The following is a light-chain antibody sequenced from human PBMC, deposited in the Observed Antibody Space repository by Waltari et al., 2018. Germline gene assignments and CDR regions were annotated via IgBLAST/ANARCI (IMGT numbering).Light chain of an antibody. CDR1: ELARKY. J-gene: IGLJ1*01. Sequence: SYELTQPPSVSVSPGQPARIPCPGPELARKYAYWFQQKSGQAPRLVIYDDTKRPSEIPERVSGSSSGTVATLTITGAQVDDEADYYCYSSDTTGLRVFGSGTTVVVL. CDR2: DDT. V-gene: IGLV3-10*01. CDR3: YSSDTTGLRV.